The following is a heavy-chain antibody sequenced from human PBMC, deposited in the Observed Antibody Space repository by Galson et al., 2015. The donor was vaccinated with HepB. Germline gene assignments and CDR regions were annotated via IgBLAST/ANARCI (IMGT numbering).Heavy chain of an antibody. J-gene: IGHJ4*02. CDR2: ISYDGSNK. CDR3: AKQYLIRDLPAFDY. CDR1: GFSFSSYG. V-gene: IGHV3-30*18. D-gene: IGHD2-2*02. Sequence: SLRLSCAASGFSFSSYGMHWVRQAPGKGLEWVAVISYDGSNKYYADSVKGRFTISRDNTKNTLYLQMNSLRAEDTAVYYCAKQYLIRDLPAFDYWGQGTLVTVSS.